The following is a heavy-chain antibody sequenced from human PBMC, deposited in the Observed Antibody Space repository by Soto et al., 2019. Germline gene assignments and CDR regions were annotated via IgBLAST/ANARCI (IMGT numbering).Heavy chain of an antibody. V-gene: IGHV1-18*01. CDR2: ISAYNGNT. J-gene: IGHJ6*02. D-gene: IGHD3-22*01. CDR3: ARDQDYYDSSGYFYYYYGMDV. Sequence: ASVKVSCKASGYTFTSYGISWVRQAPGQGLEWMGWISAYNGNTNYAQKLQGRVTMTTDTSTSTAYMELRSLRSDDTAVYYCARDQDYYDSSGYFYYYYGMDVWGQGTTVTVS. CDR1: GYTFTSYG.